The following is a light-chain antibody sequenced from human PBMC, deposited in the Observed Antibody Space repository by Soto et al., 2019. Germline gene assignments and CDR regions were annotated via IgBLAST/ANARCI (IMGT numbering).Light chain of an antibody. Sequence: EIVLTQSPATLSLSPGERATLSCRASHSVNSYLAWYQQKPGQVPRLLIYDTSNRATGIPARFSGSGSGTDFTLTISSLAPEDFAVYYCQHRSNWPPGFGQGTRLEIK. CDR3: QHRSNWPPG. V-gene: IGKV3-11*01. J-gene: IGKJ5*01. CDR1: HSVNSY. CDR2: DTS.